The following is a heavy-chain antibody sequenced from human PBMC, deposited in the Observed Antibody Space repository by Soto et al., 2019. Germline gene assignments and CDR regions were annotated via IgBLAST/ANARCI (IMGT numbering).Heavy chain of an antibody. Sequence: GGSLRLSCAVSGFTVSNNYMSWVRQAPGKGLEGVSVIYSGGYTAYGDSVKGRFTISRDNAKNSLYLQMNSLRDEDTAVYYCARDCGKGYGMDVWGQGTTVTVSS. J-gene: IGHJ6*02. CDR1: GFTVSNNY. CDR3: ARDCGKGYGMDV. V-gene: IGHV3-53*01. CDR2: IYSGGYT.